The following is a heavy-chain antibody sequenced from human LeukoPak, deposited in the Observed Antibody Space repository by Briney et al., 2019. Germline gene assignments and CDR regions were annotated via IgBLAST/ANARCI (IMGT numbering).Heavy chain of an antibody. CDR1: GYSISSGYY. D-gene: IGHD3-22*01. J-gene: IGHJ4*02. V-gene: IGHV4-38-2*02. CDR2: IYLSGST. Sequence: KSSETLSLTCTVSGYSISSGYYWGWIRQPPGKGLEWIGSIYLSGSTYYNPSLKSRVTISVDTSKNQFSLKLSSVTAADTAVYYCASMPYDSSGYYYLPFDYWGQGTLVTVSS. CDR3: ASMPYDSSGYYYLPFDY.